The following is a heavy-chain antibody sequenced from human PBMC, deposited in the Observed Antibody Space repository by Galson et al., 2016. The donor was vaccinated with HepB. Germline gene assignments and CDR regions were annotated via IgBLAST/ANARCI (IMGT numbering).Heavy chain of an antibody. CDR1: GFTFSTYS. D-gene: IGHD1-1*01. J-gene: IGHJ4*02. CDR3: ARGLEYADY. V-gene: IGHV3-48*04. Sequence: SLRLSCAASGFTFSTYSMNWPRQAPGKGLEWVSHISSGSSNIYYADSEKGRFTVSRDNANNSLYLQMNSLRGDDTAVYFCARGLEYADYWGQGSLVTVSS. CDR2: ISSGSSNI.